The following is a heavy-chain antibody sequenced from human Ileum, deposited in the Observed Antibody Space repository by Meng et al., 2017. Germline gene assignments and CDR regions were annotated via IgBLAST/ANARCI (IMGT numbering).Heavy chain of an antibody. D-gene: IGHD3-10*01. CDR1: GGSFCGYY. CDR3: ARGGGPRAYYFDY. V-gene: IGHV4-34*01. J-gene: IGHJ4*02. CDR2: IDHSGST. Sequence: QVQLQQLGAGLLKPSDTLALTCADEGGSFCGYYCGWIRQPPGKGLEWIGDIDHSGSTNYNPSLKSRVTISVDTSKNQFSLNLNSVTAADTAVYYCARGGGPRAYYFDYWGQGALVTVSS.